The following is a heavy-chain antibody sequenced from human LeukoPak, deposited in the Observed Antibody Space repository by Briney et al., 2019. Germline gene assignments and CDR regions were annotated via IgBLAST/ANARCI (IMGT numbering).Heavy chain of an antibody. J-gene: IGHJ4*02. V-gene: IGHV4-39*01. CDR3: ARTDYDFWSGSPYYFDY. CDR2: IYYSGST. Sequence: KPSETLSLTCTVSGGSISSSSYYWGWIRQPPGKGLEWIGSIYYSGSTYYNPSLKSRVTISVDTSKNQFSLKLSSVTAADTAVYYCARTDYDFWSGSPYYFDYWGQGTLVTVSS. CDR1: GGSISSSSYY. D-gene: IGHD3-3*01.